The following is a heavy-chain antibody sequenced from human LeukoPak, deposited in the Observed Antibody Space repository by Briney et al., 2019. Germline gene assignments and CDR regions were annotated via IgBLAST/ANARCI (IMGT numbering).Heavy chain of an antibody. V-gene: IGHV1-24*01. Sequence: ASVKVSCKVSGYTLTELSMHWVRQAPGKGLEWMGGFDPEDGETIYAQKFQGRVTITADESTSTAYMELSSLRSEDTAVYYCARGPGGYCSSTSCYWDYWGQGTLVTVSS. CDR3: ARGPGGYCSSTSCYWDY. D-gene: IGHD2-2*01. CDR1: GYTLTELS. CDR2: FDPEDGET. J-gene: IGHJ4*02.